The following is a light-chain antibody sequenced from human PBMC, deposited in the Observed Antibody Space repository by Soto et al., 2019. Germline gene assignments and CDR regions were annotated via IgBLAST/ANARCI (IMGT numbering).Light chain of an antibody. Sequence: DIQLTQSPSFLSASVGDRVTITCRASQTISSWLAWYQQKPGKAPKLLIYAASTLQAGVPSRFSGSGSGTDFTLTISSLQPEDVAAYYCQKYNSAPLTFCGGTKVDNK. V-gene: IGKV1-27*01. J-gene: IGKJ4*01. CDR2: AAS. CDR1: QTISSW. CDR3: QKYNSAPLT.